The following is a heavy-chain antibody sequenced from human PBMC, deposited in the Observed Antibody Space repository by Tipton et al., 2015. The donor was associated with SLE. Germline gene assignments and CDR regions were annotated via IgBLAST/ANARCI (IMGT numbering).Heavy chain of an antibody. V-gene: IGHV4-59*01. D-gene: IGHD6-25*01. CDR1: GASISDYY. CDR3: AREGADSSGWNYYFLSMDV. CDR2: IDYSGSV. J-gene: IGHJ6*03. Sequence: TLSLTCTVSGASISDYYWAWNRQSPAKGLEWIGYIDYSGSVNYDPSLKSRVTISLDRSKNEFSLTLSSVTAADTAVYYCAREGADSSGWNYYFLSMDVWGKGTTVTVSS.